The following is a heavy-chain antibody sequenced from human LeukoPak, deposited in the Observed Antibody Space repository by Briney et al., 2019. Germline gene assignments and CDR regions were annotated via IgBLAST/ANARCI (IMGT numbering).Heavy chain of an antibody. CDR1: GFSLSTSGVG. CDR2: FYWNDDK. CDR3: AHSYRWYYYDSSGYYGWFDP. D-gene: IGHD3-22*01. V-gene: IGHV2-5*01. J-gene: IGHJ5*02. Sequence: SGPTLVKPTQTLTLTCTFSGFSLSTSGVGVGWIRQPPGRALEWLPPFYWNDDKRYSPSLKSRLTITKDTSKNQVVLTMTNMDPVDTATYYCAHSYRWYYYDSSGYYGWFDPWGQGTLVTVSS.